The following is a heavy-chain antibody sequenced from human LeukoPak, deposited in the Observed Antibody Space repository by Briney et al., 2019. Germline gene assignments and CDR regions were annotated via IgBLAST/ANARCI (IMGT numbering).Heavy chain of an antibody. J-gene: IGHJ1*01. Sequence: GGSLRLSCAASGFTFSSYWMHWVRQAPGKGLVWVSRIKSDGSTNYADSVRGRFTISRDNAKNTVSLQMNSLRAEDTGVYYCARAPSEIGGYYPEYFRHWGQGTLVTVSS. V-gene: IGHV3-74*01. D-gene: IGHD3-22*01. CDR1: GFTFSSYW. CDR2: IKSDGST. CDR3: ARAPSEIGGYYPEYFRH.